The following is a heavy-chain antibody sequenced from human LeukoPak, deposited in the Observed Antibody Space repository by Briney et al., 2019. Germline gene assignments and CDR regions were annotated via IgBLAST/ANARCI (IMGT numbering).Heavy chain of an antibody. Sequence: GGSLRLSCAASGFSVGSYDMHWVRQAPGKGLEWVSSIGTPGETYYVGSVKGRFTISRENAKNSLYLQMNNLGAGDTAVYYCARVRGSAFDMWGQGTMVTVSS. CDR3: ARVRGSAFDM. J-gene: IGHJ3*02. CDR1: GFSVGSYD. CDR2: IGTPGET. D-gene: IGHD3-10*01. V-gene: IGHV3-13*01.